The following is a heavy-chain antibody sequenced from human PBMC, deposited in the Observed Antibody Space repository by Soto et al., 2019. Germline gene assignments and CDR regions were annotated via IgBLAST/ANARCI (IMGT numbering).Heavy chain of an antibody. CDR1: GGSFSGYY. D-gene: IGHD6-19*01. Sequence: QVQLQQWGAGLLKPSETLSLTCAVYGGSFSGYYWSWIRQPPGKGLEWIGEINHSGSTNYNPSLKSRVTISVDTSKNQFSLKLSSVTAADMAVYYCARWDSSGIDYWGQGTLVTVSS. J-gene: IGHJ4*02. CDR3: ARWDSSGIDY. CDR2: INHSGST. V-gene: IGHV4-34*01.